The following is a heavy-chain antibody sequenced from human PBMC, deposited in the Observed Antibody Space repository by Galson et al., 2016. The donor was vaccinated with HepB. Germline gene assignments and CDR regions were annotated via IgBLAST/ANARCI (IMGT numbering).Heavy chain of an antibody. CDR1: GFTFDDYA. D-gene: IGHD4-23*01. J-gene: IGHJ4*02. Sequence: SLRLSCATSGFTFDDYAMGWVRRVPGKGLEWLSFIKGRTYGGTIQYAASVKGRFTISRDDSRGVAYLQMNSLKADDSGVYYCVGDHGGFDALDFWGQGAVVAVSS. V-gene: IGHV3-49*04. CDR3: VGDHGGFDALDF. CDR2: IKGRTYGGTI.